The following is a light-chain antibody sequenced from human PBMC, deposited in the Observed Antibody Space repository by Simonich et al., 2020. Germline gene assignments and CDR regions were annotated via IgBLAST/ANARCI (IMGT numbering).Light chain of an antibody. V-gene: IGLV2-8*01. J-gene: IGLJ2*01. CDR3: SSYAGGNNVV. CDR1: SSDVGGYNY. CDR2: EVS. Sequence: QSALTQPPSASGSPGQSVTISCTGTSSDVGGYNYVSWYQQPPGKAPKLMIYEVSKRPSGVPDRFSGSKSGNTASLTVSGLQAEDEADYYCSSYAGGNNVVFGGGTKLTVL.